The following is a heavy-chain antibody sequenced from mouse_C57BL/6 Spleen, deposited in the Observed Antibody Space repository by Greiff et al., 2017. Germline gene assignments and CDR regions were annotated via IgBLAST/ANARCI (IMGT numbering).Heavy chain of an antibody. CDR1: GFNIKNTY. D-gene: IGHD1-1*01. CDR3: ARYYYGSSYGDY. Sequence: EVKLVESVAELVRPGASVKLSCTASGFNIKNTYMHWVKQRPEQGLEWIGRIDPANGNTKYAPKFQGKATITADTSSNTAYLQLSSLTSEDTAIYYCARYYYGSSYGDYWGQGTTLTVSS. J-gene: IGHJ2*01. V-gene: IGHV14-3*01. CDR2: IDPANGNT.